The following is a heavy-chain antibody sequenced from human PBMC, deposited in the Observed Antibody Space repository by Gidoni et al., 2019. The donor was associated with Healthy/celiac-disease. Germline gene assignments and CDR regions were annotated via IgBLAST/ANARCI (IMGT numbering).Heavy chain of an antibody. Sequence: EVQLVESGGGLVQPGRPLRLSCAASGFTLDDYAMHWVRQAPGKGLEWVSGISCNSGSIGYADSVKGRFTISRDNAKNSLYLQMNSLRAEDTALYYCAKGMDTAMVYGMDVWGQGTTVTVSS. V-gene: IGHV3-9*01. CDR2: ISCNSGSI. J-gene: IGHJ6*02. CDR3: AKGMDTAMVYGMDV. D-gene: IGHD5-18*01. CDR1: GFTLDDYA.